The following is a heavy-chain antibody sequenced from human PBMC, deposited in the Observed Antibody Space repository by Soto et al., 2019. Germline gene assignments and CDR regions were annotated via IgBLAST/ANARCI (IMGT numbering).Heavy chain of an antibody. CDR1: GFSLSTSGMC. J-gene: IGHJ6*02. D-gene: IGHD6-6*01. V-gene: IGHV2-70*01. CDR3: ARSQYSSSSGYGMDV. CDR2: IDWDDDK. Sequence: GSGPTLVNPTQTLTLTCTFSGFSLSTSGMCVSWIRQPPGKALEWLALIDWDDDKYYSTSLKTRLTISKDTSKNQVVLTMTNMDPVDTATYYCARSQYSSSSGYGMDVWGQGTTVTVSS.